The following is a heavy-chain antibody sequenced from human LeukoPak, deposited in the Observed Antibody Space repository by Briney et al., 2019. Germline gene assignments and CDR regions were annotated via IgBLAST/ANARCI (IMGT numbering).Heavy chain of an antibody. CDR2: ISSTSSYI. J-gene: IGHJ4*02. CDR1: EFTFSSYT. V-gene: IGHV3-21*01. Sequence: GGSLRLSCAASEFTFSSYTMNWVRQAPGKGLEWVSSISSTSSYIYYADSVKGRFTLSRDNAKNSLYLQMNSLRAEDTAVYYCARAAYSHGPRGFDYWGQGTLVTVSS. D-gene: IGHD5-18*01. CDR3: ARAAYSHGPRGFDY.